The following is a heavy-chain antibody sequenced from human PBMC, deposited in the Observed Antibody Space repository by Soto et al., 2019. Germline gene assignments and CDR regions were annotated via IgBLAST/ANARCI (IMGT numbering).Heavy chain of an antibody. Sequence: SGPTLVNPTQTLTLTCTLSGFSLTTGSRGVSWTRRSPGKTLEWLALFDWDGDTYYSTSLKTRLTISRDTSTNQVVLTMTNLDPADTATYFCARSLNYDFWTGYFFDFWGQGALVTVSS. V-gene: IGHV2-70*01. CDR1: GFSLTTGSRG. J-gene: IGHJ4*02. CDR3: ARSLNYDFWTGYFFDF. CDR2: FDWDGDT. D-gene: IGHD3-3*01.